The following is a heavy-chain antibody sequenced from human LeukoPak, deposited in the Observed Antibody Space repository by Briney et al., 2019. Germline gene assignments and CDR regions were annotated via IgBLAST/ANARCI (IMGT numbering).Heavy chain of an antibody. CDR2: INHSGST. Sequence: SETLSLTCAVYGGSFSGYYWSWIRQPPGKGLEWFGEINHSGSTNYNPSLKSRVTISVDTSKNQFSLKLSSVTAADTAVYYCARDSRPLVRGVISNFDYWGQGTLVTVSS. D-gene: IGHD3-10*01. J-gene: IGHJ4*02. CDR3: ARDSRPLVRGVISNFDY. CDR1: GGSFSGYY. V-gene: IGHV4-34*01.